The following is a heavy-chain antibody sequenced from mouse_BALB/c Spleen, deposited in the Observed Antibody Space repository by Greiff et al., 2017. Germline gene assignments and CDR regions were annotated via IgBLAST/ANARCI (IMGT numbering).Heavy chain of an antibody. V-gene: IGHV1-82*01. CDR2: IYPGDGDT. CDR1: GYAFSSSW. J-gene: IGHJ2*01. D-gene: IGHD1-1*01. Sequence: VQLVESGPELVKPGASVKISCKASGYAFSSSWMNWVKQRPGQGLEWIGRIYPGDGDTNYNGKFKGKATLTADKSSSTAYMQLSSLTSVDSAVYFCARGGGYYGSSYYFDYWGQGTTLTVSS. CDR3: ARGGGYYGSSYYFDY.